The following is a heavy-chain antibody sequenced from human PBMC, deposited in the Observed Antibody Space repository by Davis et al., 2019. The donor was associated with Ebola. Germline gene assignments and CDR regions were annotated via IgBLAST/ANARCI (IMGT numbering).Heavy chain of an antibody. V-gene: IGHV5-51*01. Sequence: GESLNIPCKGSGYSFTSYWIGWLRQMPGKGLAWMGIIYPGDSDTRYSPSFQGQVTISADKSISTAYLQWSSLKASDTAMYDCARLEYQLLSAYWGQGTLVTVSS. CDR3: ARLEYQLLSAY. CDR2: IYPGDSDT. D-gene: IGHD2-2*01. J-gene: IGHJ4*02. CDR1: GYSFTSYW.